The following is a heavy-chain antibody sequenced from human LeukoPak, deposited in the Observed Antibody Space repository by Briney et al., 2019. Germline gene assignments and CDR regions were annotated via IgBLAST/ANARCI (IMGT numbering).Heavy chain of an antibody. J-gene: IGHJ4*02. CDR2: ISSSSSYI. V-gene: IGHV3-21*01. CDR3: ARDFTQWLVDPELDY. D-gene: IGHD6-19*01. CDR1: GFTFSSYS. Sequence: GGSLRLSCAASGFTFSSYSMNWVRQAPGKGLEWVSSISSSSSYIYYADSVKGRFTISRDNAKNSLYLQMNSLRAEDRAVYYCARDFTQWLVDPELDYWGQGTLVTVSS.